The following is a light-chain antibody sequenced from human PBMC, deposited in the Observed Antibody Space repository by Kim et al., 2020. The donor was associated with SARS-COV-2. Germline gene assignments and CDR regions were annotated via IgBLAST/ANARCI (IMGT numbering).Light chain of an antibody. V-gene: IGLV4-69*01. CDR2: LHSDGRH. CDR3: QTWGAGIQV. Sequence: QLVLTQSPSASASLGASVKLTCTLSSGHNNYAIAWHQQQPEKGPRYLMKLHSDGRHIKGDGIPDRFSGSSSGAERYLTISSLHSEDEADYYCQTWGAGIQVFGGGTQLTVL. CDR1: SGHNNYA. J-gene: IGLJ3*02.